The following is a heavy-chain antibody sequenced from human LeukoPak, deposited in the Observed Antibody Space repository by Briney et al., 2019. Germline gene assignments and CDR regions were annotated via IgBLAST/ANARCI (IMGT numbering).Heavy chain of an antibody. CDR2: ISAYNGNT. Sequence: ASVKVSCKASGYTFTSYGISWVRQAPGQGLEWMGWISAYNGNTNYAQKFQGRVTMTTDTSTGTAYMVLRSLRSDDTAVYSCARTGGSSWSPLDYWGQGSLVTVSS. D-gene: IGHD6-13*01. CDR1: GYTFTSYG. J-gene: IGHJ4*02. CDR3: ARTGGSSWSPLDY. V-gene: IGHV1-18*01.